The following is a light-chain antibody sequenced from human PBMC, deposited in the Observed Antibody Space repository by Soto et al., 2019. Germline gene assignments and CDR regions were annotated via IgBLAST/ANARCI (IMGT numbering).Light chain of an antibody. CDR3: SSYTSSSTLYV. CDR2: GTT. CDR1: SSNIGAGYD. Sequence: QSVLTQPPSVSGAPGQRVTISCTGSSSNIGAGYDVHWYQQPPGTAPKLIIYGTTNRPSGVPDRFSGSKSGTSASLAITGLQAEDEADYYCSSYTSSSTLYVFGTGTKVTVL. V-gene: IGLV1-40*01. J-gene: IGLJ1*01.